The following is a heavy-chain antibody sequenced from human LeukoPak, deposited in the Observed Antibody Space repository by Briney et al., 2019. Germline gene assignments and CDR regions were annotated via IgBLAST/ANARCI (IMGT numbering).Heavy chain of an antibody. V-gene: IGHV3-23*01. CDR3: AKDRITIQGDAFDF. D-gene: IGHD2-15*01. CDR1: GFTFSSYA. CDR2: ISGSCGST. Sequence: PGGSLRLSCAASGFTFSSYAMSWVRQAPGKGLEWVSAISGSCGSTYYADSVKGRFTITRDNSKSTLFLQMNSLRAEDTAIYYCAKDRITIQGDAFDFWGQGTMVTVSS. J-gene: IGHJ3*01.